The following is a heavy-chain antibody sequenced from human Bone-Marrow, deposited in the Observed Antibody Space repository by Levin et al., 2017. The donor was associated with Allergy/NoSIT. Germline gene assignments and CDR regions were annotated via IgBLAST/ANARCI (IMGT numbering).Heavy chain of an antibody. CDR2: ISGRGGNT. Sequence: PGGSLRLSCAASGLSFSSYAMTWVRQAPGKGLECVSGISGRGGNTYYADSVKGRFTTSRDNSKDTLYLQMNSLRVEDTAVYYCAKEGPLGYGSSGYYYETVDHYYGMDVWGQGTTVIVSS. D-gene: IGHD3-22*01. CDR1: GLSFSSYA. J-gene: IGHJ6*02. CDR3: AKEGPLGYGSSGYYYETVDHYYGMDV. V-gene: IGHV3-23*01.